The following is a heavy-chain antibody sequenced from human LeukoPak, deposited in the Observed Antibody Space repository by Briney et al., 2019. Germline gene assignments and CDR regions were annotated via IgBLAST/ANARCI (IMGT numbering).Heavy chain of an antibody. D-gene: IGHD3-3*01. CDR2: ISSNGGST. J-gene: IGHJ3*02. V-gene: IGHV3-64*01. Sequence: GSLRLSFAASGFPFSSYAMHWVRPAPGKGLEYVSAISSNGGSTYYANSVKGRFTISRDNSKNTLYLQMGSLRAEDMAVYYCARLDDAFDIWGQGTMVTVSS. CDR1: GFPFSSYA. CDR3: ARLDDAFDI.